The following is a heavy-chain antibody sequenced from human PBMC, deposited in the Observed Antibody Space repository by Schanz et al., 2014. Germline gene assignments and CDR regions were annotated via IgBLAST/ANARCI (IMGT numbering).Heavy chain of an antibody. V-gene: IGHV1-18*04. CDR2: ISGSNGNT. Sequence: QVHLVQSGAEVKKPGASVKVSCKASGYTFTGYYMHWVRQAPGQGPEWIGWISGSNGNTNYAQKLQGRVTMTTDTSTSTAYMELSSLRSEDTAVYYCARGGYSSGWYDRDIAHFDYWGQGTLVTVSS. CDR3: ARGGYSSGWYDRDIAHFDY. J-gene: IGHJ4*02. CDR1: GYTFTGYY. D-gene: IGHD6-19*01.